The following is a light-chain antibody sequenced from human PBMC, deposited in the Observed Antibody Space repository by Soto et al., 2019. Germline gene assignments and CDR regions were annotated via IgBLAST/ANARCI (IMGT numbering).Light chain of an antibody. V-gene: IGKV3-15*01. CDR1: QSVSSN. CDR2: GAS. Sequence: EIVMTQSPATLPVSPGERATLSCRASQSVSSNLAWYQQKPGQAPRLLIYGASTRATGIPARFSGSGSGTEFTLTISSLQSEDFAVYYCQQYNNRPPITFGQGTRLEIK. CDR3: QQYNNRPPIT. J-gene: IGKJ5*01.